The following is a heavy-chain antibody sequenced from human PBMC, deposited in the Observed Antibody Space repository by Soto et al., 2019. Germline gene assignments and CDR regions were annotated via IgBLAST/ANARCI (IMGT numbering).Heavy chain of an antibody. V-gene: IGHV5-51*01. J-gene: IGHJ4*02. CDR3: AMIAGMXYCSGGSCAERHRGLDY. CDR1: GYSFTIYW. CDR2: IYPGDSDT. D-gene: IGHD2-15*01. Sequence: GESLKISCKGSGYSFTIYWIGWVRQMPGKGLEWMGIIYPGDSDTRYSPSFQGQVTISADKSISTAYLKWSSLKASDTAMYYCAMIAGMXYCSGGSCAERHRGLDYWGQGTLVTVSS.